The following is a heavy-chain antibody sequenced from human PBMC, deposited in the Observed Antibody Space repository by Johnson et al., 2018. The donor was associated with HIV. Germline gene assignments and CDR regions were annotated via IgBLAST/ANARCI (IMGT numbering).Heavy chain of an antibody. CDR3: ARAVAGTWFDI. D-gene: IGHD6-19*01. CDR1: GFTFDDYA. CDR2: ISWNSGSI. J-gene: IGHJ3*02. Sequence: EVQVVESGGGLVQPGRSLRLSCAASGFTFDDYAMHWVRQAPGKGLEWVSGISWNSGSIGYADSVKGRFTISRDNAKNTLYLQIDSLRAEDTAVYYCARAVAGTWFDIWGQGTMVTVSS. V-gene: IGHV3-9*01.